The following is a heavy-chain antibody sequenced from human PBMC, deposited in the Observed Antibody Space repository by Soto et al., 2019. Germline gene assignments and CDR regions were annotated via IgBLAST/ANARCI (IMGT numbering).Heavy chain of an antibody. D-gene: IGHD1-26*01. CDR3: AKDREVGSYYFGLYYYGMDA. CDR2: ISGSGGST. Sequence: GGSLRLSCAASGFTFSSYAMSWVRQAPGKGLEWVSAISGSGGSTYYADSVKGRFTISRDNSKNTLYLQMNSLRAEDTAVYYCAKDREVGSYYFGLYYYGMDAWGQGTTVTVPS. J-gene: IGHJ6*02. CDR1: GFTFSSYA. V-gene: IGHV3-23*01.